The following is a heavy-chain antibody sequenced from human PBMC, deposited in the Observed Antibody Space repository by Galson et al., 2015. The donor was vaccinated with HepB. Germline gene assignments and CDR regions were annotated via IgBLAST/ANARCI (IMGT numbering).Heavy chain of an antibody. Sequence: SLRLSCAAFGFTVSSNYMSWVRQAPGKGLEWVSVIYSGGSTYYADSVKGRFTISRHNSKNTLYLQMNSLRAEDTAVYYCASQWIRDAFDIWGQGTMVTVSS. CDR2: IYSGGST. V-gene: IGHV3-53*04. CDR3: ASQWIRDAFDI. CDR1: GFTVSSNY. J-gene: IGHJ3*02. D-gene: IGHD5-18*01.